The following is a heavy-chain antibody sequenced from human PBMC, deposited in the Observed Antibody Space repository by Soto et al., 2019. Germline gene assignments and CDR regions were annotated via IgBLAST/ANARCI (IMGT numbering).Heavy chain of an antibody. J-gene: IGHJ6*02. CDR3: ARDISCPPGTSCSPAGMDV. D-gene: IGHD2-2*01. CDR1: GFTFSSFW. CDR2: IKQDGSEE. V-gene: IGHV3-7*01. Sequence: PGGSLRLSCAASGFTFSSFWMSWVRQAPGKGLEWVANIKQDGSEEYYVDSVKARFTISRDNAKNSLYLQMNSLRAEDTAVYYCARDISCPPGTSCSPAGMDVWGQGTTVTVSS.